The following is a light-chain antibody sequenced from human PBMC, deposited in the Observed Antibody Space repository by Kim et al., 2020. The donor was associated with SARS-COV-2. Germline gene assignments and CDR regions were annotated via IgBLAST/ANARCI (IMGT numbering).Light chain of an antibody. Sequence: DIQMTQSPSSLSASVGDRVTITCRASQDINNFLAWYQQKPGKVPKVLIYAASTLQSGVPSRFSGSGSGTEFTLTIRSLQPEDVATYFCQNYNGAPFTFGQRTRLEIK. J-gene: IGKJ5*01. CDR3: QNYNGAPFT. V-gene: IGKV1-27*01. CDR2: AAS. CDR1: QDINNF.